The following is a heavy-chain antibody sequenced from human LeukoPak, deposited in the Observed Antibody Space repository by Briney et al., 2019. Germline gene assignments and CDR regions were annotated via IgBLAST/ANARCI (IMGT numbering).Heavy chain of an antibody. CDR1: GFTFSSYG. V-gene: IGHV3-20*04. CDR2: INWNGGST. J-gene: IGHJ4*02. D-gene: IGHD3-22*01. Sequence: GRSLRLSCAASGFTFSSYGMSWVRQAPGKGLEWVSGINWNGGSTGYADSVKGRFTISRDNAKNSLYLQMNSLRAEDTALYYCARDIGSSGYPLDYWGQGTLVTVSS. CDR3: ARDIGSSGYPLDY.